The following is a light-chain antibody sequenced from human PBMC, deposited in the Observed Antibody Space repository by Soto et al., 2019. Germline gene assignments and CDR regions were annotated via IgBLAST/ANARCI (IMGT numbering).Light chain of an antibody. CDR1: QSLLYSNGYNY. J-gene: IGKJ4*01. CDR2: LAS. Sequence: DIVMTQSPLSLPVTPGEPASISCRSSQSLLYSNGYNYVDWYLQKPGQPPQLLIFLASSRAYGVPDRFNGSGSGTDFTLRITTVEAEDVGVYYCMQVLQTPLTFGGGTKLEIK. CDR3: MQVLQTPLT. V-gene: IGKV2-28*01.